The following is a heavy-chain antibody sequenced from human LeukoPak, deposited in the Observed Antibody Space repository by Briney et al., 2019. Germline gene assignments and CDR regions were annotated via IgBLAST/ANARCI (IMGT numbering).Heavy chain of an antibody. CDR1: GFTFSSSW. J-gene: IGHJ5*02. V-gene: IGHV3-7*01. CDR3: AKDSSSSGFDP. Sequence: GGSLRLSCATSGFTFSSSWMSWVRQAPGKGLECVANIKEDGREKYYADSVKGRFTISRDNSKNTLYLQMNSLRAEDTAVYYCAKDSSSSGFDPWGQGTLVTVSS. CDR2: IKEDGREK.